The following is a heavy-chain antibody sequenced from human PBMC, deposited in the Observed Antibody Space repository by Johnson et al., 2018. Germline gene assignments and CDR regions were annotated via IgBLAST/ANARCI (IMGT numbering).Heavy chain of an antibody. Sequence: QVQLVESGTEVKEXGASVRVXCKASGYSFISYDINWVRQATGPGLEWMGWMSPNTGDTGYAQKFQDRVTMTRDSSTNTVYMELSSLRPEDTAVYYCARIVSGWSGFDIWGQGTMVTVSS. D-gene: IGHD6-19*01. J-gene: IGHJ3*02. CDR3: ARIVSGWSGFDI. V-gene: IGHV1-8*01. CDR1: GYSFISYD. CDR2: MSPNTGDT.